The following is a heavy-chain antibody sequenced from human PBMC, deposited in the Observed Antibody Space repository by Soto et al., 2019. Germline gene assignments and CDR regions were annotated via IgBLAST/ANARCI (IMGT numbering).Heavy chain of an antibody. D-gene: IGHD4-17*01. V-gene: IGHV4-34*01. J-gene: IGHJ6*02. CDR3: ARFRVTTYYYYGMDV. CDR2: INHSGST. Sequence: QVQLQQWGAGLLKPSETLSLTCAVYGGSFSGYYWSWIRQPPGKGLEWIGEINHSGSTNYNPSLKSRVTISVDTSKNQFSLKLSSVTAADTAVYYCARFRVTTYYYYGMDVWGQGTTVTVSS. CDR1: GGSFSGYY.